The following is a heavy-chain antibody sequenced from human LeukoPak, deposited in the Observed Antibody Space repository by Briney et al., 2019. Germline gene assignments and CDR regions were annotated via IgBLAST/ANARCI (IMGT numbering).Heavy chain of an antibody. J-gene: IGHJ2*01. CDR3: ARFYYDFWSGYPQDWYFDL. Sequence: SVKVSCKASGGTFSGYAISWVRQAPGQGLEWMGGIIPIFGTANYAQKFQGRVTITADESTSTAYMELSSLRSEDTAVYYCARFYYDFWSGYPQDWYFDLWGRGTLVTVSS. CDR2: IIPIFGTA. D-gene: IGHD3-3*01. V-gene: IGHV1-69*13. CDR1: GGTFSGYA.